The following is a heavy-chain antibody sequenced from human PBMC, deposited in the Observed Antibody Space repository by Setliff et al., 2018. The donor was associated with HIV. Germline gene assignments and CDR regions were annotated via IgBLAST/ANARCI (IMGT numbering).Heavy chain of an antibody. V-gene: IGHV4-38-2*01. CDR3: EFDN. D-gene: IGHD4-4*01. J-gene: IGHJ4*02. CDR2: VSHRGTT. Sequence: SETLSLTCAVSGDSISGGYYWAWIRQAPGKGLEWVGSVSHRGTTYYKSSLKSQLSMKLTSVAAADTAIYYCARGKGGIDGPVEFDNWGQGTPVTVSS. CDR1: GDSISGGYY.